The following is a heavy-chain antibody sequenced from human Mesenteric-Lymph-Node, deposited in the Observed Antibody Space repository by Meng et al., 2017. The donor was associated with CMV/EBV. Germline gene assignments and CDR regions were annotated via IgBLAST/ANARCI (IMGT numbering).Heavy chain of an antibody. V-gene: IGHV4-34*01. CDR3: ARHQRWLKSEGGFNY. CDR1: GGSVSGYY. D-gene: IGHD4-23*01. Sequence: RLQPWGAGLLKASGTLSLTCAVYGGSVSGYYWSWIRQPQGKGLEWIGEINHSGSTNYNPSLKSRVTISVDTSKNQFSLKLSSVTAADTAVYYCARHQRWLKSEGGFNYWGQGTLVTVSS. CDR2: INHSGST. J-gene: IGHJ4*02.